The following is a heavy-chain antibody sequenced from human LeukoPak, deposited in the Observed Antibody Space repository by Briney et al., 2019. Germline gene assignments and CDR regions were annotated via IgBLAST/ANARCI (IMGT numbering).Heavy chain of an antibody. CDR3: ARGAVRGGTNFDY. V-gene: IGHV6-1*01. Sequence: SQTLSLTCAIPGDSVSGSPAVWNWIRQSPSRGLEWPGRAYYRSKWIIDYALSVKGRITITPHTSKNQCSLQLNSVTAEDTAVYYCARGAVRGGTNFDYWGQGTLVTISS. D-gene: IGHD3-10*01. CDR1: GDSVSGSPAV. CDR2: AYYRSKWII. J-gene: IGHJ4*02.